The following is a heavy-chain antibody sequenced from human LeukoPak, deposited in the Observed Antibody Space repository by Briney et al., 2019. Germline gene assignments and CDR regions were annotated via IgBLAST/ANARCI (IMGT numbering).Heavy chain of an antibody. J-gene: IGHJ5*02. V-gene: IGHV4-59*01. CDR1: GGSISNKY. D-gene: IGHD6-6*01. Sequence: SETLSLTCTVSGGSISNKYWSWIRQPPGKGLEWIGYIYYSGSTNYNPSLKSRVTISVDTSKNQFSLKLSSVTAADTAVYYCARLHSTSWVPDWFDPWGQGTQVTVSS. CDR3: ARLHSTSWVPDWFDP. CDR2: IYYSGST.